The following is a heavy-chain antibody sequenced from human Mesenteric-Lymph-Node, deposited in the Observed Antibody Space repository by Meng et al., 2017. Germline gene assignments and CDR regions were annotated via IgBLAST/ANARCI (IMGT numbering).Heavy chain of an antibody. V-gene: IGHV4-34*01. Sequence: SETLSLTCAVYGGSFSGYYWSWIRQPPGKGLEWIGEINHSGSTNYNPSLKSRVTITVETSKNQFSLKLSSVTAADTAVYYCGGDTGGDAFDIWGQGTMVTVSS. D-gene: IGHD1-14*01. CDR1: GGSFSGYY. J-gene: IGHJ3*02. CDR3: GGDTGGDAFDI. CDR2: INHSGST.